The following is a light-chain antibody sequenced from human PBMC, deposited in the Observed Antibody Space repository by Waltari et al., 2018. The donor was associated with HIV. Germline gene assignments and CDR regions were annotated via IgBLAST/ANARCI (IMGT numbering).Light chain of an antibody. V-gene: IGLV2-11*01. CDR2: DVS. CDR3: CSYAGSYTRV. Sequence: QSALTQPRSVSGSPGQSVTISCTGTSRDVGAYNYVSWYQQHPGKAPKVIISDVSKRPSGVPDRFSGSKYGNTASLTISGLQAEDEADYYCCSYAGSYTRVFGGGTKLTVL. CDR1: SRDVGAYNY. J-gene: IGLJ3*02.